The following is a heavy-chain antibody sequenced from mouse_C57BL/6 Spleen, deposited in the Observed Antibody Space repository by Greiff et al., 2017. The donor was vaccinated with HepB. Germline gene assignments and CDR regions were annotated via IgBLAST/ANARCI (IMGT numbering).Heavy chain of an antibody. CDR2: IYPGDGDT. D-gene: IGHD1-1*01. Sequence: VQLQQSGTELVKPGASVKISCKASGYAFSSYWMNWVKQRPGKGLEWIGQIYPGDGDTNYNGKFKGKATLTADKYSSTAYMQNSSLTSADSAVYFCARYDYGIDYAMDYWGQGTSVTVSS. CDR1: GYAFSSYW. J-gene: IGHJ4*01. CDR3: ARYDYGIDYAMDY. V-gene: IGHV1-80*01.